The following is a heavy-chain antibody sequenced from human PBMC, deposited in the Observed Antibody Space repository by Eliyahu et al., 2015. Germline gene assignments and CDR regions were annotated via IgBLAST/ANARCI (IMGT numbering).Heavy chain of an antibody. Sequence: EVQLVESGGGLVQPGRSLRLSCAASGFTFXDYAMHWVRQAPGEGLGWVSGISWNSGRIGYADSVKGRFTISRDNAKNSLYLQMNSLRAEDTALYYCTKGWSYDTSAYFDYWGQGTLVTVSS. CDR3: TKGWSYDTSAYFDY. V-gene: IGHV3-9*01. CDR2: ISWNSGRI. D-gene: IGHD3-22*01. CDR1: GFTFXDYA. J-gene: IGHJ4*02.